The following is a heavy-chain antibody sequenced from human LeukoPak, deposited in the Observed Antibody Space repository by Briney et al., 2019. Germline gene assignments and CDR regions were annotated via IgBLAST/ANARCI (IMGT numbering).Heavy chain of an antibody. D-gene: IGHD3-9*01. Sequence: GGSLRLSCAASGFTFSDYYTSWIRQAPGKGLEWVSYISSSSSYTNYADSVKGRFTISRDNAKNSLYLQMNSLRAEDTAVYYCARGGKGDILTGHFDYWGQGTLVTVSS. CDR2: ISSSSSYT. J-gene: IGHJ4*02. CDR1: GFTFSDYY. V-gene: IGHV3-11*06. CDR3: ARGGKGDILTGHFDY.